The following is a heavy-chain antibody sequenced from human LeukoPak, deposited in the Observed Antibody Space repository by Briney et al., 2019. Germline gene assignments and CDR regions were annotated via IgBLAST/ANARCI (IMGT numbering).Heavy chain of an antibody. CDR1: GFTFRSYG. CDR3: AKGYWNPGY. CDR2: TWYDGSNE. V-gene: IGHV3-33*06. D-gene: IGHD1-1*01. Sequence: GGSLRLSCAASGFTFRSYGMHWVRQAPGKGLEWVAATWYDGSNEYYADSVKGRFTISRDNSKNTLHLQMNSLRAEDTAVYYCAKGYWNPGYWGQGTLVTVSS. J-gene: IGHJ4*02.